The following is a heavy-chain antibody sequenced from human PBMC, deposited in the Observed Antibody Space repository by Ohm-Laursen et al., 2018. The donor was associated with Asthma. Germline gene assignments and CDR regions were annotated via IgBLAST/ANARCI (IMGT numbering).Heavy chain of an antibody. CDR3: ARGNSGSYSEADY. V-gene: IGHV4-39*01. CDR2: IYYSGST. CDR1: GGSISSSSYY. D-gene: IGHD1-26*01. J-gene: IGHJ4*02. Sequence: GTLSLTCTVSGGSISSSSYYWGWIRQPPGKGLEWIGSIYYSGSTYYNPSLKSRVTISVDTSKNQFFLKLSSVTAADTAVYYCARGNSGSYSEADYWGQGTLVTVSS.